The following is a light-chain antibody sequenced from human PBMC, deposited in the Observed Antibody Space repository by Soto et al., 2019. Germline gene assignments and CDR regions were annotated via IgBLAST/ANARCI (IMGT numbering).Light chain of an antibody. J-gene: IGLJ1*01. CDR1: SSNIGANYD. V-gene: IGLV1-40*01. Sequence: QSVLTQPPSVSGAPGQTVTISCTGSSSNIGANYDVHWYQQRPGTAPKLLIFGNNKRPSGVPDRFSGSKSGTSASLAITGLQAEDEGDYYCQSYDNTLSARDVFGTGTKVTVL. CDR3: QSYDNTLSARDV. CDR2: GNN.